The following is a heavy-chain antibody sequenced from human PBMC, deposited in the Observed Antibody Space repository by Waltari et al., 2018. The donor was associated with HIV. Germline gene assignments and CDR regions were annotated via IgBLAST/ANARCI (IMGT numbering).Heavy chain of an antibody. V-gene: IGHV4-34*01. CDR2: INHSGRT. J-gene: IGHJ4*02. D-gene: IGHD1-26*01. CDR1: GGSLSGYY. CDR3: ARLEVGRGDY. Sequence: QVQLQQWGAGLLKPSETLSLTCAVYGGSLSGYYWSWIRQPPGKGLEWIGEINHSGRTNDNPSLKSRVAIAIDTAKNQFSLKLRSVTAADTAMYYSARLEVGRGDYWGQGTLVTVSS.